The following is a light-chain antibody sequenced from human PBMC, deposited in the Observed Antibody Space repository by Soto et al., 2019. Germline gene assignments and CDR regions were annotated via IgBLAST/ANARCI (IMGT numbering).Light chain of an antibody. CDR2: GAS. CDR3: QQYRMSPNT. J-gene: IGKJ5*01. V-gene: IGKV3-15*01. CDR1: QSVSSN. Sequence: EIVMTQSPATLSVSPGERATLSCRASQSVSSNLAWYQQKPGQAPRLLIYGASTRATGIPARFSGSGSGTEFTLTISSLQSEDFAVYYCQQYRMSPNTVGHRTRLDI.